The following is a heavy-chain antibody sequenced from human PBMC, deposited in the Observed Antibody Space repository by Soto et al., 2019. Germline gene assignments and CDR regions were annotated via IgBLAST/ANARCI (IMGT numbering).Heavy chain of an antibody. D-gene: IGHD3-3*01. V-gene: IGHV1-8*01. CDR2: MNPNSGNT. J-gene: IGHJ6*01. CDR1: GYSFTSCD. CDR3: ARGPPNDFWSGFGYHYYGMDV. Sequence: ASVKVSCKAAGYSFTSCDINWVRHATGEGLGGMGWMNPNSGNTGYAQKFQGRVTMTRNPSISTAYMELSSLRSEDTAVYYCARGPPNDFWSGFGYHYYGMDVWGQGTTVTVSS.